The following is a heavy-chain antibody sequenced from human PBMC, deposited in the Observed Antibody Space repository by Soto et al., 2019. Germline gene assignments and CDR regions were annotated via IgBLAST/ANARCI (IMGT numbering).Heavy chain of an antibody. CDR2: INPSTGAT. CDR3: ARSALNYYDNNPYFDY. D-gene: IGHD3-22*01. CDR1: GYTIINYF. J-gene: IGHJ4*02. V-gene: IGHV1-46*01. Sequence: QVHLVQSGAEVKKPGASVKLSCKASGYTIINYFLHWLRQAPGQGPEWMGAINPSTGATTYAQKFQGRVTVTRDTSARIVYMDLSSLRSEDTAVYYCARSALNYYDNNPYFDYWGQGTLVTVSS.